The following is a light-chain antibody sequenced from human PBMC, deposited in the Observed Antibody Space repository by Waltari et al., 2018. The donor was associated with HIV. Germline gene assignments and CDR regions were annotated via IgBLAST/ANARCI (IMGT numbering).Light chain of an antibody. CDR2: DVS. CDR3: CSYAGSSTLL. V-gene: IGLV2-23*02. Sequence: QSALTPPASVSGSPGQSITISCPGASSEVGGYTYVSWYQHHPGKAPKLMIYDVSERPSGVSNRFSGSKSGNTASLTISGLQAEDEADYYCCSYAGSSTLLFGGGTKVTVL. CDR1: SSEVGGYTY. J-gene: IGLJ3*02.